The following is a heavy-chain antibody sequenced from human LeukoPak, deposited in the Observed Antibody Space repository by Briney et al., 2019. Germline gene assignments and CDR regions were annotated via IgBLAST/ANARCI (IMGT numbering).Heavy chain of an antibody. V-gene: IGHV3-48*01. J-gene: IGHJ4*02. CDR2: ICIISKTI. CDR3: ARGTIAAAGYYYFDY. D-gene: IGHD6-13*01. CDR1: GFTFSSYS. Sequence: GGSLRLSCAASGFTFSSYSMNWVRQAPGKGLEWVSYICIISKTIYYADSVKGRFSISRDNAKNSLYLQMNSLRAEDTAVYYCARGTIAAAGYYYFDYWGQGTQVTVSS.